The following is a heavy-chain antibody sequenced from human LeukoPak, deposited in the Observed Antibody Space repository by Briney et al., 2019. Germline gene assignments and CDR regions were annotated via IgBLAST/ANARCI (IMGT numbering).Heavy chain of an antibody. Sequence: GRSLRLSCAASGLTFSSYAMHWVRQAPGKGLEWVAVISYDGSNKYYADSVKGRFTISRDNSKNTLYLQMNSLRAEDTAVYYCARAKLYYYGSGPMDVWGKGTTVTVSS. CDR1: GLTFSSYA. V-gene: IGHV3-30*04. J-gene: IGHJ6*04. CDR2: ISYDGSNK. D-gene: IGHD3-10*01. CDR3: ARAKLYYYGSGPMDV.